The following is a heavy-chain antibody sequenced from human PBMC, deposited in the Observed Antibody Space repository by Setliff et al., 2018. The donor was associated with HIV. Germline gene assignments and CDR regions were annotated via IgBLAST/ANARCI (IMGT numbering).Heavy chain of an antibody. CDR1: GGSISSYY. V-gene: IGHV4-59*01. Sequence: SETLSLTCTVSGGSISSYYWSWIRQPPGKGLEWIGYIYYSGGTNYNPSLKSRVTISVDTSKNQFSLKLSSVTAADTAVYYCARGSRGYSYAYYYYYMDVWGKGTTVTVS. CDR2: IYYSGGT. D-gene: IGHD5-18*01. J-gene: IGHJ6*03. CDR3: ARGSRGYSYAYYYYYMDV.